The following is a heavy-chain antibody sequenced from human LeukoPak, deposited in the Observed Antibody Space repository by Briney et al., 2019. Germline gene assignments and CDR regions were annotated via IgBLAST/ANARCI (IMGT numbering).Heavy chain of an antibody. Sequence: PSETLSLTCTVSGGSISSYYWSWIRQPPGKGLEWIGYIYYSGSTNYNPSLKSRVTISVDPSKNQFSLKLSSVTAADTAVYYCAREGRCTNGVCYKAYDYWGQGTLVTVSS. V-gene: IGHV4-59*01. CDR3: AREGRCTNGVCYKAYDY. D-gene: IGHD2-8*01. CDR1: GGSISSYY. J-gene: IGHJ4*02. CDR2: IYYSGST.